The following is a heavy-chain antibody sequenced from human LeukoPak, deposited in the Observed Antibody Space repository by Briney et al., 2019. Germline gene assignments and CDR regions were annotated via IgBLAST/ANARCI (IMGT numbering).Heavy chain of an antibody. V-gene: IGHV3-53*01. Sequence: GASLRLSCAASGFTVSSYYMNWVRQAPGKGLEWVSVIYNDGNTYYADPVKGRFTISRDTSKNTLHLQIYTLRAEDTAVYFCARGRPSYYYYLDVWGKGTAVTVSS. CDR3: ARGRPSYYYYLDV. CDR1: GFTVSSYY. CDR2: IYNDGNT. J-gene: IGHJ6*03.